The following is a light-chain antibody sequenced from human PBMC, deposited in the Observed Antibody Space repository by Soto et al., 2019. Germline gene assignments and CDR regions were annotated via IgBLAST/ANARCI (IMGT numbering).Light chain of an antibody. CDR3: MQALQTRT. V-gene: IGKV2-28*01. Sequence: DIVMTHSPVSLPCTXGERSXXSXXXXHILLHSNGYNYLDWYLQKPGQSPQLLIYLGSNRASGVPDRFSGSGSGTDFTLKISRVEAEDVGVYYCMQALQTRTFGQGTKVDIK. J-gene: IGKJ1*01. CDR1: HILLHSNGYNY. CDR2: LGS.